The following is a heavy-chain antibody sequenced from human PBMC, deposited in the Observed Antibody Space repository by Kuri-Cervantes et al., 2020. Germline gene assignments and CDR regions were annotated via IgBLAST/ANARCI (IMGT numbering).Heavy chain of an antibody. J-gene: IGHJ3*02. CDR1: GFTFSNAW. CDR3: ARGPPDAFDI. Sequence: ESLKISCAASGFTFSNAWMSWVRQAPGKGLEWIGYIYYSGSTNYNPSLKSRVTISVDTSKNQFSLKLSSVTAADTAVYYCARGPPDAFDIWGQGTMVTVSS. CDR2: IYYSGST. V-gene: IGHV4-59*01.